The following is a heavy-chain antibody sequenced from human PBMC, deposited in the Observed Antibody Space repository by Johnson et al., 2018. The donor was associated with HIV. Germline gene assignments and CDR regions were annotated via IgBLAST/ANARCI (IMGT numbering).Heavy chain of an antibody. Sequence: QVQLVESGGGVVQPGRSLRLSCGASGFIFSSYAMHWVRQAPGKGLEWVTVLSYDGSNKFYTDSVKGRFSISRDNSKNTLYLQMNSLRAEDTAVYYCARIRPANWGVNDAFDIWGHGTMVTVSS. CDR2: LSYDGSNK. J-gene: IGHJ3*02. CDR3: ARIRPANWGVNDAFDI. V-gene: IGHV3-30-3*01. D-gene: IGHD7-27*01. CDR1: GFIFSSYA.